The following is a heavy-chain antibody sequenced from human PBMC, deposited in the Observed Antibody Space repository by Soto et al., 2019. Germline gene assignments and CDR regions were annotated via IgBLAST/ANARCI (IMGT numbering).Heavy chain of an antibody. D-gene: IGHD1-20*01. CDR1: GASISGSYYY. J-gene: IGHJ4*02. CDR2: VFYTGFT. CDR3: ATSQKGYNWNYFDH. Sequence: PSSTLSLSCAVSGASISGSYYYWAWLRQSPGKGPECIGSVFYTGFTSYNPSLESRVSVSVDTSKSQFSLKLSAVTAADTAVYYCATSQKGYNWNYFDHWGQGALVTVSS. V-gene: IGHV4-39*01.